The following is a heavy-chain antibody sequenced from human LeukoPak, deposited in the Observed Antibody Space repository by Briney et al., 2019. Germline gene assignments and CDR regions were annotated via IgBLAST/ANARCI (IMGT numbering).Heavy chain of an antibody. CDR1: GFTFSSYG. D-gene: IGHD1-1*01. Sequence: GGSLRLSCAASGFTFSSYGMSWVRQAPGKGLEWVSTISGSGDRTYYADSVKGRFTISRDNSKNTLFLHMNSLKTEDTAVYYCTLDNWYENGFDPWGQGTLVTVSS. CDR3: TLDNWYENGFDP. V-gene: IGHV3-23*01. CDR2: ISGSGDRT. J-gene: IGHJ5*02.